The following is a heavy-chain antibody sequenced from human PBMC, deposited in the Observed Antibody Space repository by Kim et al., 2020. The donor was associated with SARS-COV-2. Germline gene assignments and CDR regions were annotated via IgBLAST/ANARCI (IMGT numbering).Heavy chain of an antibody. J-gene: IGHJ4*02. CDR1: GGSVTGHY. Sequence: SETLSLTCSVSGGSVTGHYWSWIRKSAGRGLEYLGRISSSGSTNYNPSLKPRLTMLLDTSKNQFSLDLSSVTAADTALYYCARVSSGDYIHFDSWGQGALVTVSS. D-gene: IGHD4-17*01. V-gene: IGHV4-4*07. CDR2: ISSSGST. CDR3: ARVSSGDYIHFDS.